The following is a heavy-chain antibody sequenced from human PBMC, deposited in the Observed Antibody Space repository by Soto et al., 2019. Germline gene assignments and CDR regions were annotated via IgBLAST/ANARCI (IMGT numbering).Heavy chain of an antibody. J-gene: IGHJ4*02. V-gene: IGHV2-5*02. CDR3: AHVYGGRSLY. CDR1: GFSLTTDRVG. CDR2: IYWDDSK. Sequence: QITLKESGPPLVKPTQTLTLTCTFSGFSLTTDRVGVGWIRQPPGEALEWLAVIYWDDSKTYRPSLESRLTITKDTAKNQVALTMTNMDSVDTATYYCAHVYGGRSLYWGQGTLVTVSS. D-gene: IGHD1-26*01.